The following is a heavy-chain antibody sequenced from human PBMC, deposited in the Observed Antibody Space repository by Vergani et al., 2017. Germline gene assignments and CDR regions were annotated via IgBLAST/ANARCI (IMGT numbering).Heavy chain of an antibody. CDR2: ISGSGGST. CDR3: AKDYDFSSGWFTFEGFDY. Sequence: EVQLLESGGGLVQPGGSLRLSCAASGFTFSSYAMSWVRQAPGKGLEWVSAISGSGGSTYYADSVKGRFTISRDNSKNTLYLQMNSLRAEDTAVYYCAKDYDFSSGWFTFEGFDYWGQGTLVTVSS. CDR1: GFTFSSYA. V-gene: IGHV3-23*01. D-gene: IGHD6-19*01. J-gene: IGHJ4*02.